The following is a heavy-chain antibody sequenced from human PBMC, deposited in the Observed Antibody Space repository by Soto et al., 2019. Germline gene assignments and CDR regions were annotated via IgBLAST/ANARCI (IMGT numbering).Heavy chain of an antibody. Sequence: EVQLLESGGGLVQPGGSLRLSCAASGFTFSSYAMSWVRQAPGKGLEWVASISASDGSTRYADSVKGRFIVSRDTSKNTLSLQMNSLRVEDTAVYYCAKRDWGASSGPALFDHWGQGTLVTVSS. CDR1: GFTFSSYA. V-gene: IGHV3-23*01. J-gene: IGHJ4*02. CDR3: AKRDWGASSGPALFDH. D-gene: IGHD7-27*01. CDR2: ISASDGST.